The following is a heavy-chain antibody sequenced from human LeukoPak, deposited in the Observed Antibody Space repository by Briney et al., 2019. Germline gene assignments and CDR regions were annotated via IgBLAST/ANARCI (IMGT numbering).Heavy chain of an antibody. CDR3: AKWKYSNSGIDDY. J-gene: IGHJ4*02. CDR1: GFTFSSYS. D-gene: IGHD6-6*01. CDR2: ISSSSSYI. V-gene: IGHV3-21*04. Sequence: PGGSLRLSCAASGFTFSSYSMNWVRQAPGKGLEWVSSISSSSSYIYHADSVKGRFTISRDNAKNSLYLQMNGLRAEDTAVYYCAKWKYSNSGIDDYWGQGTLVTVSS.